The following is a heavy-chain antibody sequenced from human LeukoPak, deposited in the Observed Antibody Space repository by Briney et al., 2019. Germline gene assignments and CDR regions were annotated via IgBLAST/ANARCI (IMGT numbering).Heavy chain of an antibody. D-gene: IGHD3-10*01. CDR1: GGSFSGYY. CDR2: INHSGST. J-gene: IGHJ5*02. V-gene: IGHV4-34*01. CDR3: ARFTITMVRGVISWFDP. Sequence: PSETLSLTCAVYGGSFSGYYWSWIRQPPGKGLEWIGEINHSGSTNYNPSLKSRVTISVDTSKNQFSLKLSSVTAADTAVYYCARFTITMVRGVISWFDPWGQGTLVTVSS.